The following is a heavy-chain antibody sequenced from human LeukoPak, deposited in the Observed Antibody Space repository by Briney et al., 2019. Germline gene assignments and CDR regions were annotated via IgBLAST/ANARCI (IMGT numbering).Heavy chain of an antibody. V-gene: IGHV4-59*12. D-gene: IGHD2-2*01. Sequence: SETLSLTCTVSGGSISSEYWSWIWQPPGKGLEWIGYIYYSGSTNYNPSLKSRVTISVDTSKNQFSLKLSSVTAADTAVYYCARAPRYCSSTNCYYYYGMDVWGQGTTVTVSS. CDR1: GGSISSEY. J-gene: IGHJ6*02. CDR2: IYYSGST. CDR3: ARAPRYCSSTNCYYYYGMDV.